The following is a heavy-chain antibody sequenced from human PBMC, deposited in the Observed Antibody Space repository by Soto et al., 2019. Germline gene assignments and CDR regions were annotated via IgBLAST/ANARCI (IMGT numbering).Heavy chain of an antibody. D-gene: IGHD1-1*01. CDR3: ARDYKLGDAFDI. Sequence: QVQLVESGGGVVQPGRSLRLSCAASGFTFSSYAMHWVRQAPGKGLEWVAVISYDGSNKYYADSVKGRFTISRDNSKNTLYLQMNSLRAEDTAVYYCARDYKLGDAFDIWGQGTMVTVSS. CDR2: ISYDGSNK. CDR1: GFTFSSYA. J-gene: IGHJ3*02. V-gene: IGHV3-30-3*01.